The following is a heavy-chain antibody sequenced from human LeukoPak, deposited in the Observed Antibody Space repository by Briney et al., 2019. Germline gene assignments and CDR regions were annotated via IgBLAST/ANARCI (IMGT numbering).Heavy chain of an antibody. V-gene: IGHV3-23*01. Sequence: GGSLRLSCAASGFTFSSYAMSWVRQAPGKGLEWVSAISGSGGSTYYADSVKGRFTISRDNSKNTLYLQMNSLRAEDTAVYYCAKTRRLLWFGELFGAFDVWGQGTMVTVSS. CDR2: ISGSGGST. CDR1: GFTFSSYA. CDR3: AKTRRLLWFGELFGAFDV. J-gene: IGHJ3*01. D-gene: IGHD3-10*01.